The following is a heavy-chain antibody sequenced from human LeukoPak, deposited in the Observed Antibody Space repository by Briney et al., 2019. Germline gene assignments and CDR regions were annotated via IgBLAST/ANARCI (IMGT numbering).Heavy chain of an antibody. CDR3: ARGSTPPYYYYGMDV. Sequence: SETLSLTCAVYDGSFSGYYWSWIRQPPGKGLEWIGEINHSGSTNYNPSLKSQVTISVDTSKNQFSLKLSSVTAADTAVYYCARGSTPPYYYYGMDVWGKGTTVTVSS. J-gene: IGHJ6*04. CDR2: INHSGST. CDR1: DGSFSGYY. V-gene: IGHV4-34*01.